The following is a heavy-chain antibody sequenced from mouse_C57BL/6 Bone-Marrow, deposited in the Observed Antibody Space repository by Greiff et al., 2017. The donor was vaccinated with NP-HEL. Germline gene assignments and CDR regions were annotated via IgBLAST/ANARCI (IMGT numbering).Heavy chain of an antibody. V-gene: IGHV5-6*01. Sequence: EVMLVESGGDLVKPGGSLKLSCAASGFTFSSYGMSWVRQTPDKRLEWVATISSGGSYTYYPDSVKGRFTISRDNAKNTLYLQMSSLKSEDTAMYYCARHDNYVYYAMDYWGQGTSVTVSS. J-gene: IGHJ4*01. CDR1: GFTFSSYG. CDR3: ARHDNYVYYAMDY. CDR2: ISSGGSYT. D-gene: IGHD1-3*01.